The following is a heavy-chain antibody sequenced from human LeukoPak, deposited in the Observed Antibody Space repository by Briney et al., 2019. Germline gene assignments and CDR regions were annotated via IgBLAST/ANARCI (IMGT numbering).Heavy chain of an antibody. J-gene: IGHJ6*02. CDR2: INPSGGST. CDR3: ARDVPYSSGWYNPNYYYYYGMDV. Sequence: GASVKVSCKASGYTFTSYYMHWVRQAPGQGLEWMGIINPSGGSTSYAQKFQGRVTMTRDTSTSTVYMELSSLRSEDTAVYYCARDVPYSSGWYNPNYYYYYGMDVWGQGTTVTVSS. CDR1: GYTFTSYY. D-gene: IGHD6-19*01. V-gene: IGHV1-46*01.